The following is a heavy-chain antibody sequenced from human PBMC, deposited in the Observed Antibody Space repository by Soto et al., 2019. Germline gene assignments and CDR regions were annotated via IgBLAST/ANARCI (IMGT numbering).Heavy chain of an antibody. CDR1: GFTFSDYY. Sequence: GGSLRLSCAASGFTFSDYYMSWIRQAPGKGLEWVSSISSSGSNAYYPDSVKGRFTISRDNSKNTLYLQMNSLRAEDTAVYYCARGATSPSYWGQGTLVTVSS. V-gene: IGHV3-11*01. J-gene: IGHJ4*02. CDR2: ISSSGSNA. CDR3: ARGATSPSY.